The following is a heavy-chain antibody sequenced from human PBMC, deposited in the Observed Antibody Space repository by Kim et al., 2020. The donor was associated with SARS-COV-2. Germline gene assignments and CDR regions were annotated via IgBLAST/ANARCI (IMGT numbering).Heavy chain of an antibody. CDR2: IYTSGST. D-gene: IGHD3-9*01. Sequence: SETLSLTCTVSGGSISSYYWSWIRQPAGKGLEWIGRIYTSGSTNYNPSLKSRVTMSVDTSKNQSSMKLSSVTAADTAVYYCAREELTISGTHAFDIWGQGTVVTVSS. CDR3: AREELTISGTHAFDI. CDR1: GGSISSYY. J-gene: IGHJ3*02. V-gene: IGHV4-4*07.